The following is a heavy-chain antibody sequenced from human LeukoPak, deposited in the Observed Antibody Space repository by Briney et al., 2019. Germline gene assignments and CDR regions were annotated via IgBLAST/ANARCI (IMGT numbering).Heavy chain of an antibody. CDR2: IASNNGNT. V-gene: IGHV1-18*01. Sequence: ASVKVSCKAYGYSFSNYAIVWVRQAPGQGLEWMGWIASNNGNTNYAQRFQGRVTMTTDTPTNTAYMELRSLRSDDTVLFYCAREYYDGTAYYYFGYWGQGTLVTVSS. J-gene: IGHJ4*02. CDR1: GYSFSNYA. D-gene: IGHD3-16*01. CDR3: AREYYDGTAYYYFGY.